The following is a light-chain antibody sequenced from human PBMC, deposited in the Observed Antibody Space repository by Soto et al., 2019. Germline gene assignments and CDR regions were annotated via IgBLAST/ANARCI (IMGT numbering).Light chain of an antibody. V-gene: IGKV3D-15*01. CDR2: DAS. CDR1: QSVSSN. CDR3: EQYHEWPLT. Sequence: ETVMTQSPGTLSMSPGEGATLSCRASQSVSSNLAWYQQKPGQAPRLLIYDASTRATGIPARFSGSGSGTEFTLTISSLQSEDFAVYYCEQYHEWPLTFGGGTEVEIK. J-gene: IGKJ4*01.